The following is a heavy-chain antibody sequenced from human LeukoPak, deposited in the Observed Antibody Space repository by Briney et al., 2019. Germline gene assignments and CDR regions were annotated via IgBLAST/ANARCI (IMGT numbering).Heavy chain of an antibody. Sequence: ASVKVSCKASGYTFTGYYMHWVRQAPGQGLEWMGWINPNSGGTNYAQKFQGRVTMTRDTSISTAYMELSRLRSDGTAVYYCARSIAAAVMSFEYWGQGTLVTVSS. CDR1: GYTFTGYY. D-gene: IGHD6-13*01. CDR3: ARSIAAAVMSFEY. J-gene: IGHJ4*02. CDR2: INPNSGGT. V-gene: IGHV1-2*02.